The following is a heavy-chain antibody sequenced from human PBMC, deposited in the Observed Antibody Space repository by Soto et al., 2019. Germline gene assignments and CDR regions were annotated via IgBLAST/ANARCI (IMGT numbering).Heavy chain of an antibody. V-gene: IGHV1-18*01. D-gene: IGHD6-6*01. J-gene: IGHJ3*02. CDR2: ISAYNGNT. CDR3: PRPLGSSSRVDALEI. Sequence: ASVKVSCKASGYTFTSYGISWVRQAPGQGLEWMGWISAYNGNTNYAQKLQGRVTMTTDTSTSTAYMELRSLRSDDTAVYYCPRPLGSSSRVDALEIWGQGTMVTVSS. CDR1: GYTFTSYG.